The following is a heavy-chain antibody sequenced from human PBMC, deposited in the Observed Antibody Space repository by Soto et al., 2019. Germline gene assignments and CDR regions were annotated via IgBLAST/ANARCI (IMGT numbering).Heavy chain of an antibody. CDR2: INHSGST. J-gene: IGHJ4*02. CDR3: ARASGLGVAHIDY. V-gene: IGHV4-34*01. D-gene: IGHD6-19*01. Sequence: SETLSLTCAVYGGSFSGYYWSWIRQPPGKGLEWIGEINHSGSTNYNPSLKSRVTISVETSKSQISLRLTSVTAADTAVYYCARASGLGVAHIDYWGQGTLVTVSS. CDR1: GGSFSGYY.